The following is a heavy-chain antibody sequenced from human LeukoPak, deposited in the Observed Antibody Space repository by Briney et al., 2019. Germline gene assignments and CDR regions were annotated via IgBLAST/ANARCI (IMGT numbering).Heavy chain of an antibody. V-gene: IGHV3-20*04. J-gene: IGHJ5*02. D-gene: IGHD3-22*01. CDR3: ARNHDYDSSGYHA. CDR2: INGDGGSR. Sequence: GGSLRLSCAASGFTFDDYGMAWVRQAPGKGLEWVSGINGDGGSRGYADSVKGQFNISRDNAKNSLYLQMNSLRVEDTALYYCARNHDYDSSGYHAWGQGTLVTVSS. CDR1: GFTFDDYG.